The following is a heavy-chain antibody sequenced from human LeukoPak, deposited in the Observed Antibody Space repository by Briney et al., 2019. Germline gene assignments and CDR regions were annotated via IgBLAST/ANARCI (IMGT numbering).Heavy chain of an antibody. D-gene: IGHD5-18*01. Sequence: GGSLRLSCAASGFTFSSYAMSWVRQAPGKGLEWVAVISYDGSNKYYADSVKGRFTISRDNSKNTLYLQMNSLRAEDTAVYYCARTKIQLWTRDWYFDLWGRGTLVTVSS. CDR3: ARTKIQLWTRDWYFDL. V-gene: IGHV3-30-3*01. CDR1: GFTFSSYA. CDR2: ISYDGSNK. J-gene: IGHJ2*01.